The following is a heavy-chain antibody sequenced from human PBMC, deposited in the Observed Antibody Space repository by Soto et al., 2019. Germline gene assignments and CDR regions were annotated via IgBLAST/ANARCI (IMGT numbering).Heavy chain of an antibody. CDR1: GFTFSSYG. CDR2: ISYDGSNK. V-gene: IGHV3-30*18. Sequence: GGSLRLSCAASGFTFSSYGMHWVRQAPGKGLEWVAVISYDGSNKYYADSVKGRFTISRDNSKNTLYLQMNSLRAEDTAVYYCAKDGLAYCGGDCYAQYYFDYWGQGTLVTVSS. D-gene: IGHD2-21*02. CDR3: AKDGLAYCGGDCYAQYYFDY. J-gene: IGHJ4*02.